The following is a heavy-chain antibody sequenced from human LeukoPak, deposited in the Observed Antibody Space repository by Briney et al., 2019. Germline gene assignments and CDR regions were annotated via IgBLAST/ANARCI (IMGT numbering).Heavy chain of an antibody. CDR2: VYYTGRT. Sequence: SETLPLTCSVSDGSTTGYYWSWIRQSPGKGLEWLAYVYYTGRTLYNPSLESRVTISVDTSKTQFSLTVTSVTAADTAVYYCARHMSVSYDAFDLWGRGTTVTVSS. V-gene: IGHV4-59*08. CDR1: DGSTTGYY. CDR3: ARHMSVSYDAFDL. J-gene: IGHJ3*01. D-gene: IGHD3-10*01.